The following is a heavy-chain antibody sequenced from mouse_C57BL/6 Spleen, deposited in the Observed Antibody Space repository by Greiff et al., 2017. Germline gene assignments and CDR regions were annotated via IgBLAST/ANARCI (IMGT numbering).Heavy chain of an antibody. D-gene: IGHD2-5*01. CDR2: INPNNGGT. V-gene: IGHV1-26*01. CDR3: ARSGSNHWYFDV. J-gene: IGHJ1*03. CDR1: GYTFTDYY. Sequence: VQLQQSGPELVKPGASVKISCKASGYTFTDYYMNWVKQSHGKSLEWIGDINPNNGGTSYNQKFKGKATLTVDKSSSTAYMELRSLTSEDSAVYYCARSGSNHWYFDVWGTGTTVTVSS.